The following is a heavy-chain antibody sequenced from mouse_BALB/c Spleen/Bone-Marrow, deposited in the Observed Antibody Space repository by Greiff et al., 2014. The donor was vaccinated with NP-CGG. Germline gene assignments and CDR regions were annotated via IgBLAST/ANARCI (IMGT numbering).Heavy chain of an antibody. D-gene: IGHD1-1*01. J-gene: IGHJ3*01. CDR3: AAYYYGTYGFAY. CDR2: IDPADCNT. V-gene: IGHV14-3*02. CDR1: GFNIKDTY. Sequence: VQLQQPGAELMKPGASVKLSCTASGFNIKDTYMHWVKQRPEQGLEWIGRIDPADCNTKYDPKFQGKATITADTSSNTAYLQLSSLTSEDTAVYYCAAYYYGTYGFAYWGQGTLVTVSA.